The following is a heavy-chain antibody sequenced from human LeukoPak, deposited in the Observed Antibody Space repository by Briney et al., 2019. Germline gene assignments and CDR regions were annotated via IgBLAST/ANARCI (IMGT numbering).Heavy chain of an antibody. V-gene: IGHV4-59*01. Sequence: SETLSLTCTVSGGSISSYYWSWIRQPPGKGLEWIGYIYYSGSTNYNPSLKSRVTISVDTSKNQFSLKLSSVTAADTAVYYCAGAPFRSVTAIDYWGQGTLVTVSS. CDR3: AGAPFRSVTAIDY. CDR2: IYYSGST. CDR1: GGSISSYY. J-gene: IGHJ4*02. D-gene: IGHD2-21*02.